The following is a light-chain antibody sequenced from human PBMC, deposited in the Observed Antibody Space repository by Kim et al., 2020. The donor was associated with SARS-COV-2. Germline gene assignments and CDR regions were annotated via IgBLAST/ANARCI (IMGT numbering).Light chain of an antibody. CDR3: HQRSNWPPLT. V-gene: IGKV3-11*01. CDR2: DAS. CDR1: QSVSNY. J-gene: IGKJ4*01. Sequence: PGERATLSCRASQSVSNYLAWYQQKPGQAPRLLIYDASNRATGIPARFSGSGSGTDFTLTISSLEPEDSAVYYCHQRSNWPPLTFGGGTKV.